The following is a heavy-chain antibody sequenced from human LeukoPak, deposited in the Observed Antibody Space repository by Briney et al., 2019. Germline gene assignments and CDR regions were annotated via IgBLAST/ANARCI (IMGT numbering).Heavy chain of an antibody. D-gene: IGHD3-22*01. J-gene: IGHJ3*02. Sequence: ASVKVSCKASGYTFTSYDINWVRQATGQGLEWMAWMNPNSGNTGYAQKFQGRVTMTRKTSISTAYMELSSLRSEDTAMYYCASSGYYYGGAFDIWGQGTMVTVSS. V-gene: IGHV1-8*01. CDR3: ASSGYYYGGAFDI. CDR1: GYTFTSYD. CDR2: MNPNSGNT.